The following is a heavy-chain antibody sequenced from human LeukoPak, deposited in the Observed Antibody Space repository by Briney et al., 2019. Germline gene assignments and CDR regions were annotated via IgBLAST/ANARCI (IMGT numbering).Heavy chain of an antibody. J-gene: IGHJ4*02. CDR3: ARGGDSSGCDY. Sequence: GASVKVSCKASGYTFTSYGMSWVRQAPGQGLEWMGCISSYKANTNYAHTLQGRFTITTDTSKNKAYLQRSSLTSDDKAVYYCARGGDSSGCDYWGQGTLVTVS. V-gene: IGHV1-18*01. CDR1: GYTFTSYG. CDR2: ISSYKANT. D-gene: IGHD3-22*01.